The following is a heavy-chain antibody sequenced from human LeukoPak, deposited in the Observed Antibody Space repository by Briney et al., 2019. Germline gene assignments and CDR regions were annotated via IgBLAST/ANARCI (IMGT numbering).Heavy chain of an antibody. J-gene: IGHJ4*02. CDR1: GFTFSSYG. D-gene: IGHD3-9*01. CDR3: ARDILTGYVWGRYFDY. Sequence: GGSLRLSCAASGFTFSSYGMHWVRQAPGKGLEWVAFIRYDGSNKYYADSVKGRFTISRDNSKNTLYLQMNSLRAEDTAVYYCARDILTGYVWGRYFDYWGQGTLVTVSS. CDR2: IRYDGSNK. V-gene: IGHV3-30*02.